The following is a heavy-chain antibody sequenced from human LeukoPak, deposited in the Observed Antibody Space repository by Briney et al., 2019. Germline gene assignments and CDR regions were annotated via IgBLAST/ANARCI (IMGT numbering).Heavy chain of an antibody. CDR1: GGSISSYY. V-gene: IGHV4-4*07. J-gene: IGHJ4*02. D-gene: IGHD6-13*01. CDR2: IYTSGST. CDR3: ARNGDRGSSDY. Sequence: MTSETLSLTCTVSGGSISSYYWSWIRQPAGKGLGWIGRIYTSGSTNYNPSLKSRVTMSVDTSKNQFSLKLSSVTAADTAVYYCARNGDRGSSDYWGQGTLVTVSS.